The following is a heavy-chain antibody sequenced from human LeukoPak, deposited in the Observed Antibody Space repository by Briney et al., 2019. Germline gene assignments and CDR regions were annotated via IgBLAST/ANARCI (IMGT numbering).Heavy chain of an antibody. CDR2: INHSGST. V-gene: IGHV4-34*01. Sequence: PSETLSLTCAVYGGSFSGFYWSWIRQPPGKGLEWIGEINHSGSTNYNPSLKSRVTISVDTSKNQFSLKLSSVTAADTAVYYCARDYGYGYFDYWGQGTLVTVSS. CDR1: GGSFSGFY. D-gene: IGHD3-16*01. J-gene: IGHJ4*02. CDR3: ARDYGYGYFDY.